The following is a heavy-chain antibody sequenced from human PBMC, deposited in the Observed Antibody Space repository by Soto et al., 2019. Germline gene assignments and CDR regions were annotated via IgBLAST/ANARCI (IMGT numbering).Heavy chain of an antibody. CDR2: IWYDGSQK. D-gene: IGHD2-2*02. J-gene: IGHJ4*01. Sequence: QSGGSLRLSCAASGFTLRGYEMHWVRQAPGKGLEWVAVIWYDGSQKYYTDSVQGRFTISRDNSNNTLYLQMNSLRAEDTAVYYCAKEVWGLYTFGRPLDNWGHGTLVTVSS. V-gene: IGHV3-33*06. CDR1: GFTLRGYE. CDR3: AKEVWGLYTFGRPLDN.